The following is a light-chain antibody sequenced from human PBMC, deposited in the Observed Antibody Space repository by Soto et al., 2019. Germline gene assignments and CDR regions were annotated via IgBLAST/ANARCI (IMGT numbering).Light chain of an antibody. CDR2: TSS. Sequence: DIQMTQSPSSLSASVGDTATITCRASRSISGNVNWFQQKPREAPKLLIHTSSRLQSRVPSRFSGSGFGTDFTATIDSVQREDFSTFYYQQSNRHPRTCGQGTTLDIK. CDR1: RSISGN. CDR3: QQSNRHPRT. V-gene: IGKV1-39*01. J-gene: IGKJ2*02.